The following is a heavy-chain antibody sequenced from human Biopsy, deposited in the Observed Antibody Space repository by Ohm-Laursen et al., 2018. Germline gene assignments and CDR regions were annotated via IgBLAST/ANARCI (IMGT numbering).Heavy chain of an antibody. J-gene: IGHJ4*02. D-gene: IGHD5-12*01. V-gene: IGHV4-31*02. Sequence: TLSLTWTVSGVSINGGRYYWNWIRHHPGKGVEWIGNIFYSANTYYNPSLKSRVTISVDTSNNQFSLKLSSVTAADTAVYYCASLGSGDYFPTFFDFWGQGALVTVSS. CDR1: GVSINGGRYY. CDR2: IFYSANT. CDR3: ASLGSGDYFPTFFDF.